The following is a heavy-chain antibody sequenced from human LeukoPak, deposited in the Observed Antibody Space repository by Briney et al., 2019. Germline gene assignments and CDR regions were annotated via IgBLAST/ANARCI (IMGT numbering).Heavy chain of an antibody. V-gene: IGHV4-34*01. D-gene: IGHD3-3*01. J-gene: IGHJ4*02. CDR1: GGSFSGYY. Sequence: SETLSLTCAVYGGSFSGYYWSWIRQPPGKGLEWIGEINHSGSTNYNPSLKSRVTISVDTSKNQFSLKLSSVTAADTAVYYCARVGGEYDFWSGYGNDYWGQGTLVTVSS. CDR3: ARVGGEYDFWSGYGNDY. CDR2: INHSGST.